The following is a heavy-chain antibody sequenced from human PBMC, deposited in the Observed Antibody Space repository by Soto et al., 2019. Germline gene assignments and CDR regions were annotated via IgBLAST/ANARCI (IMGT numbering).Heavy chain of an antibody. CDR2: ISGSGGST. CDR3: AKDLSYSSSFDY. J-gene: IGHJ4*02. CDR1: GFTFSSYA. Sequence: GSLRLSCAASGFTFSSYAMSWVRQAPGKGLEWVSAISGSGGSTYYADSVKGRFTISRDNSKNTLYLQMNSLRAEDTAVYYCAKDLSYSSSFDYWGQGTLVTVSS. D-gene: IGHD6-6*01. V-gene: IGHV3-23*01.